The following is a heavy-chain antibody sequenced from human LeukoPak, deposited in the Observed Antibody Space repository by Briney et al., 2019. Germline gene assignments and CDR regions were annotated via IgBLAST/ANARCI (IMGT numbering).Heavy chain of an antibody. CDR3: AKVKHGYSSGWYYFDY. D-gene: IGHD6-19*01. J-gene: IGHJ4*02. Sequence: PGGSLRLSCAASGFTFSSYAMSWVRQAPGKGLEWVSAISGSGGSTYYADSVKGRFTITRDKSKNTLYLQMNSLRAEDTAVYYCAKVKHGYSSGWYYFDYWGQGTLVTVSS. CDR2: ISGSGGST. V-gene: IGHV3-23*01. CDR1: GFTFSSYA.